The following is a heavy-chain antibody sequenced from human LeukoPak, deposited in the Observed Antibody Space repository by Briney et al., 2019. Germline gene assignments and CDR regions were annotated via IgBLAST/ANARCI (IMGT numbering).Heavy chain of an antibody. D-gene: IGHD2-2*01. CDR2: MNGSGGST. Sequence: GGPLRLLCSASGLPYSSYAMRGARHATGRGVVCVSDMNGSGGSTYYEDSVEGRFTISRDNSKNTLYLQMNSLRAEDAAVYYCAKVTHMGGPSAFEIWGQETMVTVSS. V-gene: IGHV3-23*01. CDR3: AKVTHMGGPSAFEI. CDR1: GLPYSSYA. J-gene: IGHJ3*02.